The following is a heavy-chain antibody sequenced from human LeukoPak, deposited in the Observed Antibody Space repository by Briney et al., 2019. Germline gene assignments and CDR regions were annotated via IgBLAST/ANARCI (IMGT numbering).Heavy chain of an antibody. D-gene: IGHD2-2*01. CDR2: IRYDGSNK. CDR3: LIVAVPAAINPLNWFDP. Sequence: GGSLRLSCAASGFTFSSYGMHWVRQAPGKGLEWVAFIRYDGSNKYYAESVKGRFTISRDNSKNTLFLQMNSLRAEDTAMYYCLIVAVPAAINPLNWFDPWGQGTLVTVSS. CDR1: GFTFSSYG. J-gene: IGHJ5*02. V-gene: IGHV3-30*02.